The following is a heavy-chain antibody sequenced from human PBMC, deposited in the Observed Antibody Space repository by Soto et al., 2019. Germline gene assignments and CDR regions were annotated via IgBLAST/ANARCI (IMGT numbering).Heavy chain of an antibody. CDR3: ARDFPVIAAAGSDWFDP. D-gene: IGHD6-13*01. CDR1: GYTFTSYG. CDR2: ISAYNGNT. V-gene: IGHV1-18*04. Sequence: GASVKVSCKASGYTFTSYGISWVRQAPGQGLEWVGWISAYNGNTNYAQKLQGRVTMTTDTSTSTAYMELRSLRSDDTAVYYCARDFPVIAAAGSDWFDPWGQGTLVTVSS. J-gene: IGHJ5*02.